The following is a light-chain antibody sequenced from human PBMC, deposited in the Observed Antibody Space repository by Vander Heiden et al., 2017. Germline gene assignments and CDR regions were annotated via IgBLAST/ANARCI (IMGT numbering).Light chain of an antibody. CDR1: QNVRSNH. Sequence: ILLTQSPGTLSFSPCDRSTLSCRASQNVRSNHLAWYQQKPGQAPRFLIYGSSSRATDVPDRFICGGSGTDFTLTITRLEPEDFAVYHCQQCENSVYTFGQGTKLENK. J-gene: IGKJ2*01. CDR2: GSS. CDR3: QQCENSVYT. V-gene: IGKV3-20*01.